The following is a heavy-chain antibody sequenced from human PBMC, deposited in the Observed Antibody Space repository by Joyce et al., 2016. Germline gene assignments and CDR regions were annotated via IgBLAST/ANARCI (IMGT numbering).Heavy chain of an antibody. Sequence: QVQLQEWGAGLLKPSETLSLTCAVYGGSLSGYYWSWIRQAPGMGLEWIGEVNDRGRTNYNPSLKSRATTSRDTSKNQFSLRLTTVTAADTAVDFCARARRGIILARGEMGEYLQHWGRGTVVIVSS. CDR3: ARARRGIILARGEMGEYLQH. D-gene: IGHD3-10*01. J-gene: IGHJ1*01. V-gene: IGHV4-34*01. CDR2: VNDRGRT. CDR1: GGSLSGYY.